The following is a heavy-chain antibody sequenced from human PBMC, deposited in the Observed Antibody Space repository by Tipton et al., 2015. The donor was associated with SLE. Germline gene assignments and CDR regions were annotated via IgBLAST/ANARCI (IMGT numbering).Heavy chain of an antibody. V-gene: IGHV4-38-2*02. CDR3: ARDRSRSGSDVFDY. CDR1: GYSINNGFY. CDR2: IYHSGTT. J-gene: IGHJ4*01. D-gene: IGHD6-19*01. Sequence: LRLSCTVSGYSINNGFYWGWIRQPPGKGLEWIGIIYHSGTTYYNPSLQSRVSISVDTSKNQFSLKLSSVTAADTAVYYCARDRSRSGSDVFDYWGHGSLVTVSS.